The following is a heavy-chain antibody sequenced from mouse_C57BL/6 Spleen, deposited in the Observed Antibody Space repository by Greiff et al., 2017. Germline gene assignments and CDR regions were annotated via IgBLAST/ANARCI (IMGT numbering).Heavy chain of an antibody. CDR2: ISDGGSYT. V-gene: IGHV5-4*01. CDR3: ARDGYYFDY. J-gene: IGHJ2*01. CDR1: GFTFSSYA. Sequence: DVLLVQSGGGLVKPGGSLKLSCAASGFTFSSYAMSWVRQTPEKRLEWVATISDGGSYTYYPDNVKGRFTISRDNAKNNLYLQMSHLKSEDTARYYCARDGYYFDYWGQGTTVTVSS.